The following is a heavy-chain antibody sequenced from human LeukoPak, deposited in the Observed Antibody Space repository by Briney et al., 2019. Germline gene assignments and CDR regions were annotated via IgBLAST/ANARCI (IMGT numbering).Heavy chain of an antibody. CDR2: IYYSGST. J-gene: IGHJ4*02. CDR1: GGSISSHY. CDR3: ALLAAAVDY. D-gene: IGHD6-13*01. Sequence: PSEPLSLTCTVSGGSISSHYWSWIRQPPGKGLEWIGYIYYSGSTNYNPSLKSRVTISVDTSKNQFSLKLSSVTAADTAVYYCALLAAAVDYWGQGTLVTVSS. V-gene: IGHV4-59*11.